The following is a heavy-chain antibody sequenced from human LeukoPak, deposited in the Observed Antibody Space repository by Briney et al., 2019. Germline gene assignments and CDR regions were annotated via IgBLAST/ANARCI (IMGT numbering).Heavy chain of an antibody. CDR2: IIPIFGTA. D-gene: IGHD2-2*01. CDR3: ARALDIVVVPAATAASLGY. J-gene: IGHJ4*02. CDR1: GGTFSSYA. Sequence: ASVKVSCKASGGTFSSYAISWVRQAPGQGLEWMGGIIPIFGTANYAQKFQGRVTITADESTNTAYMELSSLRSEDAAVYYCARALDIVVVPAATAASLGYWGQGTLVTVSS. V-gene: IGHV1-69*13.